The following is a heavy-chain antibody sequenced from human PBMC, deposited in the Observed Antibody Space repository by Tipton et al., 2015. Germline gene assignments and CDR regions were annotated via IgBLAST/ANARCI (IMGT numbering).Heavy chain of an antibody. CDR2: IDHSGVT. CDR1: GGSFSDYY. J-gene: IGHJ4*02. Sequence: TLSLTCAVYGGSFSDYYWTWIRQPPGKGLEWIGEIDHSGVTNYNPSLKSRVTMSVDTSKNQFSLHLSSVTAADTAVYYCAREVWYYDSSGYDYWGQGTLVTVSS. CDR3: AREVWYYDSSGYDY. V-gene: IGHV4-34*01. D-gene: IGHD3-22*01.